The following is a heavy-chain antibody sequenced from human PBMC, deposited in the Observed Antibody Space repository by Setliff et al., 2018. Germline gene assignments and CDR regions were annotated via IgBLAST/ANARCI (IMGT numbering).Heavy chain of an antibody. CDR3: ARDISLGKAAVWFGELKGWFDP. Sequence: VASVKVSCKASGGTFSSYTISWVRQAPGQGLEWMGRIIPILGIANYAQKFQGRVTITADKSTSTAYMELSSLRSEDTAVYYCARDISLGKAAVWFGELKGWFDPWGQGTLVTVS. CDR2: IIPILGIA. D-gene: IGHD3-10*01. CDR1: GGTFSSYT. V-gene: IGHV1-69*04. J-gene: IGHJ5*02.